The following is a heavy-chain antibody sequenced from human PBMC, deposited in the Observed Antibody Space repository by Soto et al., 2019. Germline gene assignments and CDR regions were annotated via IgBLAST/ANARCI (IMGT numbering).Heavy chain of an antibody. V-gene: IGHV4-39*01. CDR3: ARPQFAALFDP. Sequence: SETLSLTCTVSGDSINSGSYFWAWVRQPPGKGLEWIGSIYNSGSTYYNSSLRGRVTISLDTSKNQFSLKLSSVTVADTAVYYCARPQFAALFDPWGQGTLVTVSS. CDR1: GDSINSGSYF. D-gene: IGHD2-15*01. J-gene: IGHJ5*02. CDR2: IYNSGST.